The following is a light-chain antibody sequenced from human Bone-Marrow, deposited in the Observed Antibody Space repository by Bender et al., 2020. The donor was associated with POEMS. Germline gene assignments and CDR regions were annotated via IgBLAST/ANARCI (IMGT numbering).Light chain of an antibody. CDR2: EVT. CDR3: SSYAGGNDVVV. Sequence: QSALTQPASISGSPGQAITISCTGTSRDVGSSNLVSWYQQYPGRAPKLIIYEVTKRPSGVPDRFSGSKSGNMASLTVSGLQPDDEAQYYCSSYAGGNDVVVFGGGTRLTVL. J-gene: IGLJ3*02. CDR1: SRDVGSSNL. V-gene: IGLV2-8*01.